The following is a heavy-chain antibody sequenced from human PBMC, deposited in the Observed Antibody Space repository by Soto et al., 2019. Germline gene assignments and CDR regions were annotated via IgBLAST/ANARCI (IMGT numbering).Heavy chain of an antibody. CDR2: IYHAGST. J-gene: IGHJ6*02. D-gene: IGHD7-27*01. CDR3: ARVLGGETFYGMDG. CDR1: GNSITSYY. Sequence: PSETLSLTCTVSGNSITSYYWSWIRQPPGKGLEWIGYIYHAGSTNYNPSLKSRVTVSEDTSKNQLSLKLTSVTAADTAVYYCARVLGGETFYGMDGWGEGKTV. V-gene: IGHV4-59*01.